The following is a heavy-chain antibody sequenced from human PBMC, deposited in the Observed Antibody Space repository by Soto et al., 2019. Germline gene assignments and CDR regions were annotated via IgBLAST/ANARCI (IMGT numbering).Heavy chain of an antibody. CDR1: GYTFTSYA. J-gene: IGHJ4*02. D-gene: IGHD1-26*01. CDR2: INAGNGNT. CDR3: AREALGGSYSDY. V-gene: IGHV1-3*01. Sequence: QVQLGQSGAEVKKPGASVKVSCKASGYTFTSYAMHWVRQAPGQRLEWMGWINAGNGNTKYSQKFQGRVTITSDTSASTAYMALSSLRSADTAVDYCAREALGGSYSDYWGQGTLVTVSS.